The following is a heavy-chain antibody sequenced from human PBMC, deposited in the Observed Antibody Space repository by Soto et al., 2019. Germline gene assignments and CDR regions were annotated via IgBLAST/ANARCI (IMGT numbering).Heavy chain of an antibody. Sequence: PSETLSLTCTVSGGSISSGGYYWSWIRQHPGKGLEWIGYIYYSGSTYYNPSLKSRVTISVDTSKNQFSLKLSSVTAADTAVYYCARRMVRGVFNWFDPWGQGTLVTVSS. CDR3: ARRMVRGVFNWFDP. V-gene: IGHV4-31*03. D-gene: IGHD3-10*01. J-gene: IGHJ5*02. CDR2: IYYSGST. CDR1: GGSISSGGYY.